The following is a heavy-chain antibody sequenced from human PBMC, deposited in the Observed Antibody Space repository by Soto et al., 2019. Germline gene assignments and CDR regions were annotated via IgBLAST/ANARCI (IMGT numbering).Heavy chain of an antibody. Sequence: QVQLVQSGAEVKKPGASVKVSCKASGYTFTSYDINWVRQATGQGLEWMGWMNPNSGNTGYAQKFQGRVTMTRNTSISITYMERSSMISEHTAVYYCVRGGRHSYGKWGEVWFDPWGQGTLLTVSS. J-gene: IGHJ5*02. V-gene: IGHV1-8*01. CDR2: MNPNSGNT. CDR3: VRGGRHSYGKWGEVWFDP. CDR1: GYTFTSYD. D-gene: IGHD5-18*01.